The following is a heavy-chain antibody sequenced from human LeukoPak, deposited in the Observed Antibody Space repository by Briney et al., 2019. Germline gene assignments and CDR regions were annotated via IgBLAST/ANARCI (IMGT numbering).Heavy chain of an antibody. D-gene: IGHD5-12*01. CDR2: INHSGST. V-gene: IGHV4-34*01. J-gene: IGHJ5*02. Sequence: SETLSLTCAVYGGSFSGYYWSWIRQPPGKGLEWIGEINHSGSTNYNPSLKSRVTISVDTSKNQFSLKLSSVTAADTAVYYCARRGYSGYDGNWFDPWGKGTLVTVSS. CDR1: GGSFSGYY. CDR3: ARRGYSGYDGNWFDP.